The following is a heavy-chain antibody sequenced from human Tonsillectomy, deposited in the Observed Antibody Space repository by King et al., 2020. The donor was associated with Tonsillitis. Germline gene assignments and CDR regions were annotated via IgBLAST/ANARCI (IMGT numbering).Heavy chain of an antibody. CDR3: ASFGDSFYYYYGMDV. D-gene: IGHD3-16*01. J-gene: IGHJ6*02. V-gene: IGHV4-59*01. CDR1: GGSISSYY. CDR2: IYYSGST. Sequence: QVQLQESGPGPVKPSETLSLTCTVSGGSISSYYWSWIRQPPGKGLEWIGYIYYSGSTNYNPSLKSRVTISVDTSKNQFSLKLSSVTAADTAVYYCASFGDSFYYYYGMDVWGQGTTVTVSS.